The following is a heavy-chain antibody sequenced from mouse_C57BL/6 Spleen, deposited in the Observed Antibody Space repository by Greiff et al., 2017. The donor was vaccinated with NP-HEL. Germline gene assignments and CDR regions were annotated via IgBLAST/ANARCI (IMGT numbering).Heavy chain of an antibody. CDR1: GYTFTSYW. CDR2: IDPSDSYT. Sequence: QVQLQQSGAELVRPGTSVKLSCKASGYTFTSYWMHWVKQRPGQGLEWIGVIDPSDSYTNYNQKFKGKATLTVDTSSSTAYMQLSSLTSEDSAVYYCAQMVTTNYWGQGTTLTVSS. D-gene: IGHD2-2*01. CDR3: AQMVTTNY. V-gene: IGHV1-59*01. J-gene: IGHJ2*01.